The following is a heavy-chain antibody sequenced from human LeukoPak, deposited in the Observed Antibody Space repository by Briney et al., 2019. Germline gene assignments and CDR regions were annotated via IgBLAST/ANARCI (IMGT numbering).Heavy chain of an antibody. Sequence: ASVTVSFKASGYTFTSYGISWVRQAPGQGLEWMGWISAYNGNTNYAQKLQGRVTMTTDTSTSTAYMELRSLRSDDTAVYYCARDRRDYDFWSGYYTGGGDYWGQGTLVTVSS. V-gene: IGHV1-18*01. J-gene: IGHJ4*02. CDR1: GYTFTSYG. CDR2: ISAYNGNT. CDR3: ARDRRDYDFWSGYYTGGGDY. D-gene: IGHD3-3*01.